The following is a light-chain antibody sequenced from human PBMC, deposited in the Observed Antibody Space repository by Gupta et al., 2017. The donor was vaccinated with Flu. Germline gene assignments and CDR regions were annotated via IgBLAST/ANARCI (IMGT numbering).Light chain of an antibody. CDR3: QQSYSMPLT. Sequence: DILQIPPPSSLSASVGDTVTITCRTSETIDNYLNWFQQKPGKAPKLLIYAASTLHNGVPARLSGSGSVTDFTLTITSLQPEDFATYYCQQSYSMPLTSGRGTKVEIK. J-gene: IGKJ4*01. V-gene: IGKV1-39*01. CDR2: AAS. CDR1: ETIDNY.